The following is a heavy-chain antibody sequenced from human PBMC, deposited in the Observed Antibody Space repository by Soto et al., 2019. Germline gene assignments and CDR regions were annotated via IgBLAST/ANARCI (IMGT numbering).Heavy chain of an antibody. Sequence: VSVKVSCKASGYTFTGYYMHWVRQAPGQGLEWMGWINPNSGGTNYAQKFQGWVTMTRDTSISTAYMELSRLRSDDTAVYYCARNYDSGGYNYGMDVWGQGTTVTVSS. D-gene: IGHD3-22*01. CDR3: ARNYDSGGYNYGMDV. J-gene: IGHJ6*02. CDR2: INPNSGGT. V-gene: IGHV1-2*04. CDR1: GYTFTGYY.